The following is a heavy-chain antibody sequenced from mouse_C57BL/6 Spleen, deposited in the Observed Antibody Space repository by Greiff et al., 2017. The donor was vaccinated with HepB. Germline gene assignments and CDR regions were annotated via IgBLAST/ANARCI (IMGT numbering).Heavy chain of an antibody. V-gene: IGHV1-39*01. CDR2: INPNYGTT. J-gene: IGHJ4*01. Sequence: EVKLMESGPELVKPGASVKISCKASGYSFTDYNMNWVKQSNGKSLEWIGVINPNYGTTSYNQKFKGKATLTVDQSSSTAYMQLNSLTSEDSAVYYCARPRQLRLYYYAMDYWGQGTSVTVSS. D-gene: IGHD3-2*02. CDR1: GYSFTDYN. CDR3: ARPRQLRLYYYAMDY.